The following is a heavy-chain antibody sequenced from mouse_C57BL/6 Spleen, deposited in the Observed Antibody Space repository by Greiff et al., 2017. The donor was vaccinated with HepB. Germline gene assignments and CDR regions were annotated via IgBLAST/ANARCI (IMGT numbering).Heavy chain of an antibody. V-gene: IGHV1-39*01. CDR3: AREVYGSSYDYAMDY. CDR1: GYSFTDYN. J-gene: IGHJ4*01. CDR2: INPNYGTT. Sequence: EVHLVESGPELVKPGASVKISCKASGYSFTDYNMNWVKQSNGKSLEWIGVINPNYGTTSYNQKFKGKATLTVDQSSSTAYMQLNSLTSEDSAVYYCAREVYGSSYDYAMDYWGQGTSVTVSS. D-gene: IGHD1-1*01.